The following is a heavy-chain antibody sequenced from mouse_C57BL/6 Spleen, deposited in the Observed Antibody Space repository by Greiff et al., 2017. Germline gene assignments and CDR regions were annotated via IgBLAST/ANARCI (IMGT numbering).Heavy chain of an antibody. D-gene: IGHD3-3*01. CDR2: ISDGGSYT. CDR1: GFTFSSYA. CDR3: ARRDSGDDFDY. Sequence: EVQRVESGGGLVKPGGSLKLSCAASGFTFSSYAMSWVRQTPEKRLEWVATISDGGSYTYYPDNVTGRFTISRDNAKNTLYLQMSHLKSEDTAMYYCARRDSGDDFDYWGQGTTLTVSA. J-gene: IGHJ2*01. V-gene: IGHV5-4*01.